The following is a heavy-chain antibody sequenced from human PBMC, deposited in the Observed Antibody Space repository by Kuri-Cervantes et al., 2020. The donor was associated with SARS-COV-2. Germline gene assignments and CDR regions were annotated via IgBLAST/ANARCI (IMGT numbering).Heavy chain of an antibody. CDR1: GFTFSSYS. V-gene: IGHV3-21*04. J-gene: IGHJ4*02. Sequence: GESLKISCAASGFTFSSYSMNWVRQAPGKGLEWVSSISSSSSYIYCADSVKGRFTISRDNAKNSLYLQMNSLRAEDTALYYCARDLSYLGMEDYWGQGTLVTVSS. CDR3: ARDLSYLGMEDY. D-gene: IGHD7-27*01. CDR2: ISSSSSYI.